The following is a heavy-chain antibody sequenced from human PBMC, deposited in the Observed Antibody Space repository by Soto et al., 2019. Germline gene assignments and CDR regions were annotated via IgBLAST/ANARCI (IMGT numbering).Heavy chain of an antibody. V-gene: IGHV3-23*01. CDR1: GFTVSSHA. D-gene: IGHD2-15*01. CDR3: APHVSCSGGSCQYDAFAI. CDR2: ITADGGT. J-gene: IGHJ3*02. Sequence: EVQVLESGGGLVQPGGSLRLSCEGSGFTVSSHAMTWIRQAPVKGPEWVSTITADGGTYYADSVKGRFAMSRDTSESTLYLQMNSLGAEDTAAYYCAPHVSCSGGSCQYDAFAIRGQGTMVTVSS.